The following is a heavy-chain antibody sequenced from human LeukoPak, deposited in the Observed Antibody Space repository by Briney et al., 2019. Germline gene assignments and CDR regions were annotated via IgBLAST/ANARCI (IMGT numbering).Heavy chain of an antibody. Sequence: GGSPRLSCAASGFTFSSYEMNWVRQAPGKGLEWVSYISSSGITTYYADSVKGRFTISRDNAKNSLYLQMNSLRAEDTAVYYCASPITIFGVVKGYYMDVWGKGTTVTVSS. CDR2: ISSSGITT. J-gene: IGHJ6*03. V-gene: IGHV3-48*03. CDR3: ASPITIFGVVKGYYMDV. D-gene: IGHD3-3*01. CDR1: GFTFSSYE.